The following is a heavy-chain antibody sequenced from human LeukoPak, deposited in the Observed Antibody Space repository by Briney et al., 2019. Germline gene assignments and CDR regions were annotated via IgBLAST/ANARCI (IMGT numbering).Heavy chain of an antibody. CDR3: TTSTGYRTSWSAFDI. D-gene: IGHD6-13*01. V-gene: IGHV1-2*02. J-gene: IGHJ3*02. CDR1: GYTFTIYD. CDR2: MHPASGAT. Sequence: ASVKVSCKASGYTFTIYDINWVRQAPGQGLEWMGWMHPASGATYYAQKFRGGVTMTRDTSISTAYMELNRLTSDDTAVYYCTTSTGYRTSWSAFDIWGQGTMVSVTS.